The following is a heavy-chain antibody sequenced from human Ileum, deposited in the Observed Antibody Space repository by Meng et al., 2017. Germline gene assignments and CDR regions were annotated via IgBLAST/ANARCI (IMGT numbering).Heavy chain of an antibody. V-gene: IGHV6-1*01. J-gene: IGHJ4*02. CDR1: GGSVSSNIAA. D-gene: IGHD3-3*01. Sequence: VKRHQLGPGLVKPSQSLSLTCAVSGGSVSSNIAAWNWIRQSPLRGLEWLGRTYYRSKWYSEYAVSVKSRISITPDTSKNQFSLQMNSVTPEDTAVYYCASGSGSLDYWGPGTLVTVSS. CDR2: TYYRSKWYS. CDR3: ASGSGSLDY.